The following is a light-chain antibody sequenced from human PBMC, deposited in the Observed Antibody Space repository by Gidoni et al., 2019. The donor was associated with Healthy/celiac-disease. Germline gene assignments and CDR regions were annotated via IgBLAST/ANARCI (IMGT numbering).Light chain of an antibody. CDR3: QQSYSTPQT. J-gene: IGKJ1*01. Sequence: DIPMTQSPSSLSASVGDRVTITCRASQIISSYLNWYHQKPGKAPKLLIYAASSLQSGVPSMFSGIGYGTDFTRTISSRQPEDCATYYCQQSYSTPQTFGQGTKVEIK. CDR2: AAS. V-gene: IGKV1-39*01. CDR1: QIISSY.